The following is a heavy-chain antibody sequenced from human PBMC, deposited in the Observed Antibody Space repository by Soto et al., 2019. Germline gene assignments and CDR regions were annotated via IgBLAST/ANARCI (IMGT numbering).Heavy chain of an antibody. D-gene: IGHD3-10*01. Sequence: GGSLRLSCAASGFTFSSYAMSWVRQAPGKGLEWVANIKQDGSEKYYVDSVKGRFTISRDNAKNSLYLQMNSLRAEDTAVYYCARDSSVGDYYYYGMDVWGQGTTVTISS. V-gene: IGHV3-7*04. CDR2: IKQDGSEK. CDR3: ARDSSVGDYYYYGMDV. J-gene: IGHJ6*02. CDR1: GFTFSSYA.